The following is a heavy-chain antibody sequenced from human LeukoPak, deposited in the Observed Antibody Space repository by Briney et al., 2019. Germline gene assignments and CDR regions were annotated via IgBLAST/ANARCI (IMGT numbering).Heavy chain of an antibody. V-gene: IGHV4-39*01. D-gene: IGHD5-18*01. CDR1: GGSISSSSYY. CDR2: IYYSGST. J-gene: IGHJ4*02. Sequence: SETLSLTCTVSGGSISSSSYYWGWIRQPPGKGLEWIGSIYYSGSTYYNPSLKSRVTISVDTSKNQFSLKLSSVTAADTAVYYCARIEAVTRGYNHAYYFDYWGQGTLVTVSS. CDR3: ARIEAVTRGYNHAYYFDY.